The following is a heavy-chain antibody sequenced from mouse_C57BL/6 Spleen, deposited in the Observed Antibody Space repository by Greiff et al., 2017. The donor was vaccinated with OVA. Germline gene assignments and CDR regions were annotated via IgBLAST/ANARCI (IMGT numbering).Heavy chain of an antibody. D-gene: IGHD2-4*01. CDR3: ARNWDLYDYDGPFDY. Sequence: QVQLQQSGPGLVAPSQSLSITCTVSGFSLTSYAISWVRQPPGKGLEWLGVIWTGGGTNYNSALKSRLSISKDNSKSQVFLKMNSLRTDDTARYYCARNWDLYDYDGPFDYWGQGTTLTVSS. CDR1: GFSLTSYA. CDR2: IWTGGGT. V-gene: IGHV2-9-1*01. J-gene: IGHJ2*01.